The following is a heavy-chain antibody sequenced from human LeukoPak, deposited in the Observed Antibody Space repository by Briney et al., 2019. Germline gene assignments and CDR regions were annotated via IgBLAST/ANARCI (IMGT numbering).Heavy chain of an antibody. V-gene: IGHV3-23*01. CDR3: AKSSVVVAPAEYFQR. D-gene: IGHD2-15*01. Sequence: GGSLRLSCAASGFTFSNYGMNWVRQAPGKGLEWVSGISGRGGSTYYADSVKGRFTISRDNSKNTLYLQMNSLRAEDTAVYYCAKSSVVVAPAEYFQRWGQGTLVTVSS. CDR1: GFTFSNYG. CDR2: ISGRGGST. J-gene: IGHJ1*01.